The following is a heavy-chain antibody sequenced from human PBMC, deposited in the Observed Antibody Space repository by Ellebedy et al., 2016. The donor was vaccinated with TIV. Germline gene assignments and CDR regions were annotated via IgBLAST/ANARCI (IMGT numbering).Heavy chain of an antibody. CDR2: ISSRSDYL. V-gene: IGHV3-21*01. CDR3: ARGPPHSGDVGVRDRFDP. D-gene: IGHD1-26*01. Sequence: PGGSLRLSCVGSGFTFRTYSMNWVRQTPGKGLEWVSSISSRSDYLYYADSVRGRFTISRDNAENSLYLRMDNLRAEDTAVYYCARGPPHSGDVGVRDRFDPWGQGTLVTVAS. J-gene: IGHJ5*02. CDR1: GFTFRTYS.